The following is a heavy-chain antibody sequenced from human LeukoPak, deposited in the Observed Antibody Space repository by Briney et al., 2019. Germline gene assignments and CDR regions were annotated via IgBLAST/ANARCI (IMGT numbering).Heavy chain of an antibody. CDR3: ANGLAYCGGDCYRDGAFDI. CDR1: GFTFSSYA. D-gene: IGHD2-21*02. J-gene: IGHJ3*02. CDR2: ISGSGGST. V-gene: IGHV3-23*01. Sequence: GGSLRLSCAASGFTFSSYAMSWVRQAPGKGLEWVSAISGSGGSTYYADSVKGRFTISRDNSKNTLYLQMNSLRAEDTAVYYCANGLAYCGGDCYRDGAFDIWGQGTMVTVSS.